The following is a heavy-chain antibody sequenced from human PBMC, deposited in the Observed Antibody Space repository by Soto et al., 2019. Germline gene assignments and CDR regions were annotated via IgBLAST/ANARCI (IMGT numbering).Heavy chain of an antibody. V-gene: IGHV4-31*03. J-gene: IGHJ3*02. D-gene: IGHD3-22*01. CDR2: IDNSGST. CDR3: ARGGTSDYWPGHVDAFDI. CDR1: GGSINSGTYY. Sequence: QVQLQESGPGLVKPSQTLSLTCTASGGSINSGTYYWSWIRQHPEKGLEWIGYIDNSGSTYSNPSLKGRITMYLDTSKSHYSLKLTSMTAADTAVYYCARGGTSDYWPGHVDAFDIWCPGTRVTVSS.